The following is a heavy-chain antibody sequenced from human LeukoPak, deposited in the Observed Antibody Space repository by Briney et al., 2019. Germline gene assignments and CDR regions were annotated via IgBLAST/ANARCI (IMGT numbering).Heavy chain of an antibody. CDR1: GGSISSSNW. Sequence: SETLSLTCAVSGGSISSSNWWSWVRQPPGKGLEWIGEIYHSGSTNYNPSLKSRVTISVDTSKNQFSLKLSSVTAADTAVYYCARNYYGGLMGVYAFDIWGQGTMVTVSS. D-gene: IGHD3-10*01. V-gene: IGHV4-4*02. J-gene: IGHJ3*02. CDR3: ARNYYGGLMGVYAFDI. CDR2: IYHSGST.